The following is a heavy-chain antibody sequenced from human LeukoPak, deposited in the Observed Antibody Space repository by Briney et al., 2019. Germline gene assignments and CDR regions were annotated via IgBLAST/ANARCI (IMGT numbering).Heavy chain of an antibody. V-gene: IGHV4-34*01. CDR3: ARAPSGYCSGGSCYHFDV. CDR1: GGSFSGYY. CDR2: INHSGST. Sequence: SETLSLTCAVYGGSFSGYYWSWIRQPPGKGLEWIGEINHSGSTNYNPSLKSRVTISVDTSKNQFSLKLSSVTAADTAVYYCARAPSGYCSGGSCYHFDVWGQGTTVTVSS. J-gene: IGHJ6*02. D-gene: IGHD2-15*01.